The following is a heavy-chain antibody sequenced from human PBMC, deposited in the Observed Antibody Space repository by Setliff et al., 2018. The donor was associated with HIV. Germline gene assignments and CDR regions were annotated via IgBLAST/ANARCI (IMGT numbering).Heavy chain of an antibody. V-gene: IGHV4-4*07. Sequence: KPSETLSLTCTSSGDSISGYYWSWIRQPAGKGLEWIGRMHTSGNTNYNPSLKSRVTMSVDTSKNQFSLKVTSVTAADTATYYCSRGPPFDRWGRGTLVTAPQ. J-gene: IGHJ2*01. CDR3: SRGPPFDR. CDR1: GDSISGYY. CDR2: MHTSGNT.